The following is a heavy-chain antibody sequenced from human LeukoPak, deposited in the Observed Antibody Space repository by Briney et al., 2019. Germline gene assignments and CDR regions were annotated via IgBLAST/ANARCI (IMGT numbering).Heavy chain of an antibody. Sequence: ASVKVSCKASGYTFISYAMNWVRQAPGQGLEWMGWINTNTGNPTNAQGFTGRFVFSLDTSVSTAYLQISSLKAEDTAVYYCARGAWGDDYGDYGALADYWGQGTLVTVSS. CDR3: ARGAWGDDYGDYGALADY. CDR1: GYTFISYA. J-gene: IGHJ4*02. V-gene: IGHV7-4-1*02. D-gene: IGHD4-17*01. CDR2: INTNTGNP.